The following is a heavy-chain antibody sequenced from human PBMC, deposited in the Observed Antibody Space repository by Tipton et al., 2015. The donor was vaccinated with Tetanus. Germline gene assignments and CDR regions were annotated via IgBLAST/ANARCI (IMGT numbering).Heavy chain of an antibody. V-gene: IGHV1-2*02. J-gene: IGHJ3*02. CDR1: GYTFTGYY. D-gene: IGHD3-22*01. Sequence: QSGAEVKRPGASVTVSCKASGYTFTGYYMHWVRQAPGQGLEWMGWINPDSGGTNYAQKFQGRVTMTRDTSISTAYMELSRLRSDDTAVYYCARDPGYFDSSSYYGYASDMWGQGTMVTVSS. CDR3: ARDPGYFDSSSYYGYASDM. CDR2: INPDSGGT.